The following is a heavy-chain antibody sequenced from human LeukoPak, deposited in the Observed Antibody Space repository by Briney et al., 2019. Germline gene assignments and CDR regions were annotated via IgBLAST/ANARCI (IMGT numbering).Heavy chain of an antibody. CDR3: SRSGPSGRDY. CDR2: MNPNSGNT. V-gene: IGHV1-8*03. Sequence: EASVKVSCKASGYTFTSYGINWVRQATGQGLEWIGWMNPNSGNTDYAQKFQGRVTITRNTSKSTAYMQLNSLRSEDTAVYYCSRSGPSGRDYWGEGTLVTVSS. D-gene: IGHD1-14*01. J-gene: IGHJ4*02. CDR1: GYTFTSYG.